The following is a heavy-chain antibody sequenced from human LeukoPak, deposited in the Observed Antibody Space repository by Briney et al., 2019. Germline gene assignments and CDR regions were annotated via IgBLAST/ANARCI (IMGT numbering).Heavy chain of an antibody. CDR1: GDTFNIYT. CDR2: IIPLVGTA. Sequence: ASVKVPCKASGDTFNIYTISWVRQAPGHGLEWMGRIIPLVGTANYAQKFQGRVTIIADKSTSTAYMELNSLRSEDTAVYYCARGPPYYYDTSASLDYWGQGTLVTVSS. V-gene: IGHV1-69*08. CDR3: ARGPPYYYDTSASLDY. D-gene: IGHD3-22*01. J-gene: IGHJ4*02.